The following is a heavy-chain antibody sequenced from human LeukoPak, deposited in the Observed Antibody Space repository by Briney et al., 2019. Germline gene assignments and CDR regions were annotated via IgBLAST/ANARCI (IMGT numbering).Heavy chain of an antibody. J-gene: IGHJ2*01. V-gene: IGHV4-31*03. CDR3: ARGGGGYSWYFDL. Sequence: SQTLSLTCTVSGGSISSGGYYWSWIRQHPGKGLEWIGYIYYSWSTYYTPSLKNRVTISVATSKNQFSLRLSSVTAVDTAVYYCARGGGGYSWYFDLWGRGTLVTVPS. D-gene: IGHD5-12*01. CDR1: GGSISSGGYY. CDR2: IYYSWST.